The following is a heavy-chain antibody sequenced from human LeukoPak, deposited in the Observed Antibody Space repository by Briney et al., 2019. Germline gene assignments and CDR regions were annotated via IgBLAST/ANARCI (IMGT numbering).Heavy chain of an antibody. V-gene: IGHV4-34*01. CDR2: INHSGST. J-gene: IGHJ3*02. CDR1: GGSFGGYY. CDR3: ASSYYDFWSGYFDAFDI. Sequence: PSETLSLTCAVYGGSFGGYYWSWIRQPPGKGLEWIGEINHSGSTNYNPSLKSRVTISVDTSKNQFSLKLSSVTAADTAVYYCASSYYDFWSGYFDAFDIWGQGTMVTVSS. D-gene: IGHD3-3*01.